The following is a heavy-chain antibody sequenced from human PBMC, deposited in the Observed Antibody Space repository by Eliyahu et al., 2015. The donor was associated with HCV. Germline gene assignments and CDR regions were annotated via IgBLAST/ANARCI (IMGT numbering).Heavy chain of an antibody. Sequence: QVQLVESGGGVVQPGGSLRLSCSASXFTFSNHPMHXPRQAPGEGLEWVALISYDENNEYYLDSVKGRFTISRDNLKNMVYLQMNSLRAEDTAIYYCARGYTGSCIDKWGQGTLVTVSS. J-gene: IGHJ4*02. CDR1: XFTFSNHP. V-gene: IGHV3-30*04. D-gene: IGHD1-26*01. CDR3: ARGYTGSCIDK. CDR2: ISYDENNE.